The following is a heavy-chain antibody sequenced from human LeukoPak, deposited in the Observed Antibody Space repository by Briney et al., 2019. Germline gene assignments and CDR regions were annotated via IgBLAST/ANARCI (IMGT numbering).Heavy chain of an antibody. CDR1: GFTFTTYW. J-gene: IGHJ3*01. D-gene: IGHD3-9*01. CDR3: ARDRYGILTGYNDAFDV. V-gene: IGHV3-7*01. Sequence: PGGSLRLSCAASGFTFTTYWMSWVRQAPGKGLEWVANIKQDGSEKYYVDSVKGRFTISRDNAKNSLYLQMNSLRAEDTAAYYCARDRYGILTGYNDAFDVWGQGTKVTVSS. CDR2: IKQDGSEK.